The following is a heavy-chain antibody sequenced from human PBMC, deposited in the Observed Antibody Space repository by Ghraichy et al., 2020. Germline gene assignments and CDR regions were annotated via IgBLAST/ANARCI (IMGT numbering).Heavy chain of an antibody. CDR2: ISGYNGHT. CDR3: GRDVTGGEDY. CDR1: GYTFSSYS. Sequence: ASVKVSCRASGYTFSSYSISWVRQAPGQGLEWVGWISGYNGHTLYAQKVQDRVTLTTDSFTSTAYMELRSLTSDDTAVYYCGRDVTGGEDYWGQGTLLTVSS. V-gene: IGHV1-18*01. J-gene: IGHJ4*02. D-gene: IGHD3-16*01.